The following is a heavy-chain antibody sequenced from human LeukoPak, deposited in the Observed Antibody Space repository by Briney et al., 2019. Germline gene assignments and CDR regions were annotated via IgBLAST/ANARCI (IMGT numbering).Heavy chain of an antibody. V-gene: IGHV4-34*01. CDR1: GGSFSGYY. J-gene: IGHJ6*03. CDR2: INHSGST. CDR3: ARGNHHYYYYYMDV. Sequence: SETLSLTCAVYGGSFSGYYWSWIRQPPGKGLEWIGEINHSGSTNYNPSLKSRVTISVDTSKNQFSLKLSSVTAADTAVYYCARGNHHYYYYYMDVWGKGTTVPVSS.